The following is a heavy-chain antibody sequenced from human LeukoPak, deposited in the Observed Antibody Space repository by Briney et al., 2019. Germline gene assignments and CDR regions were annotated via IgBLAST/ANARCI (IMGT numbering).Heavy chain of an antibody. CDR2: IYPGDSDT. CDR1: GYSFTSYW. J-gene: IGHJ3*02. D-gene: IGHD6-6*01. Sequence: GEPLKISGQGSGYSFTSYWIGWVGQMPGKGLEWMGIIYPGDSDTRNSPSFQGQVTISADKSISTAYLQWSSLKASDTAMYYCARHVQDSSSTAFDIWGQGTMVTVSS. CDR3: ARHVQDSSSTAFDI. V-gene: IGHV5-51*01.